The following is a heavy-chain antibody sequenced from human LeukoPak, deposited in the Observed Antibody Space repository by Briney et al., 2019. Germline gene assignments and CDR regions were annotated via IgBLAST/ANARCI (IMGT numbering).Heavy chain of an antibody. Sequence: GGSLRLSCAASGFTFSSYSMNWVRQAPGKGLEWVSYISSSSSTIYYADSVKGRFTISRDNAKNSLYLQMNSLRAEDTAVYYCARDGHGDYRALDIWGQGTMVTVSS. V-gene: IGHV3-48*04. D-gene: IGHD4-17*01. CDR1: GFTFSSYS. CDR3: ARDGHGDYRALDI. CDR2: ISSSSSTI. J-gene: IGHJ3*02.